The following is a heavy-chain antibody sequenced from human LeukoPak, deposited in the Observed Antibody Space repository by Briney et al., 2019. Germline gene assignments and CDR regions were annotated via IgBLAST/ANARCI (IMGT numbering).Heavy chain of an antibody. V-gene: IGHV4-30-4*01. CDR2: IYYSGST. CDR1: GGSISSGDYY. J-gene: IGHJ5*02. Sequence: SETLSLTCTVSGGSISSGDYYWSWIRQPPGKGLEWIGYIYYSGSTYYNPSLKSRVTISVDTSKNQFSLKLSSVTAADTAVYYCARDRKANYYDSSGYYVYGWFDPWGQGTLVTVSS. CDR3: ARDRKANYYDSSGYYVYGWFDP. D-gene: IGHD3-22*01.